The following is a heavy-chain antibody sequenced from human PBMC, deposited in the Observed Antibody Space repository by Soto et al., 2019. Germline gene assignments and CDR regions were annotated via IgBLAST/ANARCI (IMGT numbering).Heavy chain of an antibody. D-gene: IGHD6-13*01. Sequence: EVQLVESGGGLVQPGGSLRLSCAASGFTFSSYWMHWVRQAPGKGLVWVSRINSDGSSTSYADSVKGRFTISRDNAKNTLYLQMNSLRAEDTAVYYCARARIAAAGTDPATGSWYYYYYMDVWGKGTTVTVSS. CDR1: GFTFSSYW. J-gene: IGHJ6*03. CDR3: ARARIAAAGTDPATGSWYYYYYMDV. V-gene: IGHV3-74*01. CDR2: INSDGSST.